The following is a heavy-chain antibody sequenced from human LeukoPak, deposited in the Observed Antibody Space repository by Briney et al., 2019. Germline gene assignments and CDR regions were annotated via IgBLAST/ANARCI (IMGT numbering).Heavy chain of an antibody. CDR1: GFTFSSYW. CDR3: ARKMVVGSYFDY. Sequence: GVLRLSCAASGFTFSSYWMSWVRQAPGKGLEWVANIKQDGSDKYYVDSVKGRFTISRDNAKNSLYLQINSLRAEDTAVYYCARKMVVGSYFDYWGQRTPVTVSS. D-gene: IGHD2-15*01. V-gene: IGHV3-7*03. CDR2: IKQDGSDK. J-gene: IGHJ4*02.